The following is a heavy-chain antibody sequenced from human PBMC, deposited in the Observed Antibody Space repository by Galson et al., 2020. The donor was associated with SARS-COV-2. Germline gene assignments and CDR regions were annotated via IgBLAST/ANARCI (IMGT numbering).Heavy chain of an antibody. CDR2: IDWDDDK. D-gene: IGHD6-13*01. Sequence: FSGFSLSTSGMCVSWIRQPPGKALEWLARIDWDDDKYYSTSLKTRLTISKDTSKNQVVLTMTNMDPVDTATYYCARILAAAGTGSDYWGQGTLVTVSS. CDR1: GFSLSTSGMC. V-gene: IGHV2-70*11. CDR3: ARILAAAGTGSDY. J-gene: IGHJ4*02.